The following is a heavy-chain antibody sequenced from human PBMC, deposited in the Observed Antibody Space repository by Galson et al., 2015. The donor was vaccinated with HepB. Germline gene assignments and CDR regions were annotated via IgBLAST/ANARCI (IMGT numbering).Heavy chain of an antibody. V-gene: IGHV1-2*06. CDR3: ARDKLSNAFDI. CDR2: INPNSGGT. J-gene: IGHJ3*02. CDR1: GYSFSGYY. Sequence: SVKVSCKASGYSFSGYYMHWVRQAPGQGLEWMGRINPNSGGTNYAQKFQGRVTLTRDTSISTAYMELSRLRSDDTAVYYCARDKLSNAFDIWGQGTMVTVSS. D-gene: IGHD1-7*01.